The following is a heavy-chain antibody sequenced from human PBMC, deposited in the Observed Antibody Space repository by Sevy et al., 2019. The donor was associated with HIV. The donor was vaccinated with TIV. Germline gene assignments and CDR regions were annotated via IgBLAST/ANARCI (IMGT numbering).Heavy chain of an antibody. J-gene: IGHJ4*02. CDR2: ISSSSSTI. Sequence: GGSLRLSCAASGFTFSSYSMNWVRQAPGKGLEWVSYISSSSSTIYYADSVKGRFTISRDNAKNSLYLQMNSLRDEDTAVYCCARDTSGGYYDSSGYNFDYWGQGTLVTVSS. CDR3: ARDTSGGYYDSSGYNFDY. CDR1: GFTFSSYS. D-gene: IGHD3-22*01. V-gene: IGHV3-48*02.